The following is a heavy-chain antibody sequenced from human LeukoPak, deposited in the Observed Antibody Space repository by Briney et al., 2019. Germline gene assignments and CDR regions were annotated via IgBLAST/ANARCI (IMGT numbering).Heavy chain of an antibody. CDR3: ARAGGYVGFDY. CDR2: IYTSGST. Sequence: SETLSLTCTVSGGSISSGSYYWSWIRQPAGKGLGWIGRIYTSGSTNYNPSLKSRVTISVDTSKNQFSLKLSSVTAADTAVYYCARAGGYVGFDYWGQGTLVTVSS. V-gene: IGHV4-61*02. CDR1: GGSISSGSYY. D-gene: IGHD5-12*01. J-gene: IGHJ4*02.